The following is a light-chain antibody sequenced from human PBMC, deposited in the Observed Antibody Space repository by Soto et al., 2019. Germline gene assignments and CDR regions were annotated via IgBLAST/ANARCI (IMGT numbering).Light chain of an antibody. V-gene: IGKV3-20*01. CDR2: GAS. Sequence: EIVVAQSPGTLSLSPGDTATLSCTASQSVTAKYVAWYQQKPGQTPRLLIFGASHRVTGIPDRFSGSGSGTDFTLTISRLEPEDFAVYYCQQYGGLPTFGQGTKLEIQ. J-gene: IGKJ2*01. CDR3: QQYGGLPT. CDR1: QSVTAKY.